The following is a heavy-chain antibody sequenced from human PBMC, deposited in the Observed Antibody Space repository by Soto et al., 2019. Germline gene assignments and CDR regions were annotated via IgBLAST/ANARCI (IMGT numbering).Heavy chain of an antibody. V-gene: IGHV4-39*01. D-gene: IGHD3-9*01. CDR3: ARQGRYFDWLLLFDY. CDR1: GGSISSSTYX. Sequence: LETLSLTCTVSGGSISSSTYXWGWIRQPPGKGLEWIGGTFFSGGTYNNPSLKSRVTISVDTSKNQFSLRLSAGTAADTAVYYCARQGRYFDWLLLFDYWGQGTLVTVSS. J-gene: IGHJ4*02. CDR2: TFFSGGT.